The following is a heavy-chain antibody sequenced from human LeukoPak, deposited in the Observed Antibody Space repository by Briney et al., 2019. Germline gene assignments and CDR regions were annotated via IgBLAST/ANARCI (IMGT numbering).Heavy chain of an antibody. D-gene: IGHD6-19*01. J-gene: IGHJ2*01. CDR3: TKSMTLQWRGFFDL. V-gene: IGHV3-23*01. CDR1: GFTFSTYA. Sequence: GGSLRLSCAASGFTFSTYAMSWVRQAPGKGLEWVSTISDSGANTYYADSVRGRFTISRDNSKNTLYLQKNSLRADDTAIYYCTKSMTLQWRGFFDLWGRGTHVTVSS. CDR2: ISDSGANT.